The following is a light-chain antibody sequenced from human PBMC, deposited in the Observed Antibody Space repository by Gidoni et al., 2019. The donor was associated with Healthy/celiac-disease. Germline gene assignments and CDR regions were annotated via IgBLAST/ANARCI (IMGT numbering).Light chain of an antibody. CDR1: QSVSSSY. V-gene: IGKV3-20*01. J-gene: IGKJ1*01. CDR3: QQYGSSRWT. Sequence: EIVLTQSPGTLSLSPGERATLSCRASQSVSSSYLAWYQQKPGQAPRLLIYGASSRDTGIPDRFSGSGSGTDFTLTISRLEPEDFAVYYCQQYGSSRWTFGQGTKVESK. CDR2: GAS.